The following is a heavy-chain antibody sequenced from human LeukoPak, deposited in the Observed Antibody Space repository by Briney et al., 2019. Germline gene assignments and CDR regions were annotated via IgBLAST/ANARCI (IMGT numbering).Heavy chain of an antibody. Sequence: PGGSLRLSCAASGFTFSSYGMSWVRQAPGKGLEWVSAISGSGGSTYYADSVKGRFTISRDNSRNTLYLQMNSLRAEDTAVYYCARIVVVTAILVGDYSFFDIWGQGTMVTVSS. V-gene: IGHV3-23*01. CDR1: GFTFSSYG. J-gene: IGHJ3*02. CDR2: ISGSGGST. CDR3: ARIVVVTAILVGDYSFFDI. D-gene: IGHD2-21*02.